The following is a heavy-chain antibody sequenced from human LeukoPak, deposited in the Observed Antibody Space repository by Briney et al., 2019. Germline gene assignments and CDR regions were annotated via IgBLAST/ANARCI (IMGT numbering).Heavy chain of an antibody. CDR3: ARNARGRALRTFDY. CDR1: GYIFTTYW. V-gene: IGHV5-10-1*01. D-gene: IGHD2/OR15-2a*01. CDR2: SDPSDSCT. J-gene: IGHJ4*02. Sequence: RGESLRISCNCSGYIFTTYWISWVLHMPGKGLEWRVRSDPSDSCTDYSPSFQGHVTISADKSSSTAYPHWNSLAASDTAMYYYARNARGRALRTFDYWGQGPLVIVSS.